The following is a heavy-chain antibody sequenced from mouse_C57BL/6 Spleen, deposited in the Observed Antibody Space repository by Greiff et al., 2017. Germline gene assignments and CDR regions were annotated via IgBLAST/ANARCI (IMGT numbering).Heavy chain of an antibody. Sequence: EVQLVESGGGLVKPGGSLKLSCAASGFTFSDYGMHWVRQAPEKGLEWVAYISSGSSTIYYADKVKGRFTISRDNAKNTLFLQMTSLRSEDTALYYCARDGNYWYFDVWGTGTTVTVSS. J-gene: IGHJ1*03. CDR1: GFTFSDYG. CDR3: ARDGNYWYFDV. V-gene: IGHV5-17*01. CDR2: ISSGSSTI. D-gene: IGHD2-1*01.